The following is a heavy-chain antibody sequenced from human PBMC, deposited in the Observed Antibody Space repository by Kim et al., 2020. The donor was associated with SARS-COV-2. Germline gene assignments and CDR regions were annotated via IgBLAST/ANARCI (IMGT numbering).Heavy chain of an antibody. D-gene: IGHD2-2*01. CDR2: IIPIFGTA. CDR1: GGTFSSYA. J-gene: IGHJ4*02. V-gene: IGHV1-69*13. CDR3: ARDRVYCSSTSCYEDYYFDY. Sequence: SVKVSCKASGGTFSSYAISWVRQPPGQGLEWMGGIIPIFGTANYAQKFQGRVTITADESTSTAYMELSSLRSEDTAVYYCARDRVYCSSTSCYEDYYFDYWGQGTLVTVS.